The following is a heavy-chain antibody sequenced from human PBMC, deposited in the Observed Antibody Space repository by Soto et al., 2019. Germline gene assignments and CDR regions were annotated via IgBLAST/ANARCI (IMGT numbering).Heavy chain of an antibody. V-gene: IGHV3-74*01. D-gene: IGHD1-7*01. CDR3: ARGGGTTTAVGLDY. CDR2: INSEGSST. J-gene: IGHJ4*02. Sequence: EVQLVESGGGLVQPGGSLRLSCAASGFTFSNYWMHWVRQAPGKGLVWVSRINSEGSSTNYADSVKGRFTISRDNAKNTVYLQLNSLRAEDTAVYYCARGGGTTTAVGLDYWGRGTPVTVSS. CDR1: GFTFSNYW.